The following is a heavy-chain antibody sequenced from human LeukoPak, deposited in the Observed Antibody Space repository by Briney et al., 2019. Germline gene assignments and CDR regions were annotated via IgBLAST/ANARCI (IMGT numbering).Heavy chain of an antibody. D-gene: IGHD3-10*02. CDR2: ISSSSSTI. Sequence: GGSLRLSCAASGFTFSSYSMNWVRQAPGKGLEWVSYISSSSSTIYYADSVKGRFTISRDNAKNSLYLQMNSLRPEDTALYYCAKDRTYVNGPLDYWGQGTLVTVSS. CDR1: GFTFSSYS. J-gene: IGHJ4*02. V-gene: IGHV3-48*04. CDR3: AKDRTYVNGPLDY.